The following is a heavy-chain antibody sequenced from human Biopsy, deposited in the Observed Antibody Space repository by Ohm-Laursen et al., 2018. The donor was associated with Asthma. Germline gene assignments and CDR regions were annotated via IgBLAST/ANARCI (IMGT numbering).Heavy chain of an antibody. J-gene: IGHJ3*02. CDR3: VRDGTDDAFDI. CDR2: ISKDASTQ. CDR1: GFSFSNFA. Sequence: SLRLSCTAFGFSFSNFAIHWVRQAPGKGLEWVGVISKDASTQDYADSVKGRFTMARDNSKNTLDLQMNSLREEDTAVYYRVRDGTDDAFDIWGQGTVVSVSS. V-gene: IGHV3-30*01. D-gene: IGHD1-1*01.